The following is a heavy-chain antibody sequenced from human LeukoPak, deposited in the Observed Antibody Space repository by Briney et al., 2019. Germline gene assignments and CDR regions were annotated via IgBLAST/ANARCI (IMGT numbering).Heavy chain of an antibody. J-gene: IGHJ4*02. V-gene: IGHV1-8*01. CDR1: GYTFTSYD. CDR3: ARHRVGATRGDY. D-gene: IGHD1-26*01. Sequence: ASVKVSCKASGYTFTSYDINWVRPATGQGLEWMGWMNPNSGNTGYAQKFQGRVTMARNTSISTAYMELSSLRSEDTAVYYCARHRVGATRGDYWGQGTLVTVSS. CDR2: MNPNSGNT.